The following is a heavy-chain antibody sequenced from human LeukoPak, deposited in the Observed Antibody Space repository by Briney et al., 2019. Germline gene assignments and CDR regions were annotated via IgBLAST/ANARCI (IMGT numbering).Heavy chain of an antibody. CDR3: ARSSGFGDDAFDI. CDR1: GGSLSGYH. Sequence: SERDSLTCAVYGGSLSGYHWSWIRQPPGKGLEWIGEINHSGSTHYNPSPRSRVTISVDTSKNQFSLKLSSVTAADTAVYYCARSSGFGDDAFDIWGEGT. J-gene: IGHJ3*02. V-gene: IGHV4-34*01. CDR2: INHSGST. D-gene: IGHD3-10*01.